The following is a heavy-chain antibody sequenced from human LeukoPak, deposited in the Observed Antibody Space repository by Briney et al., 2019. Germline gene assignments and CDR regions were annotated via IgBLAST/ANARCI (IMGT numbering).Heavy chain of an antibody. D-gene: IGHD1-14*01. CDR2: IYHSGST. CDR1: GGSISSGGYY. Sequence: SETLSLTCTVSGGSISSGGYYWSWIRQPPGKGLEWIGYIYHSGSTYYNPSLKSRVTISVDRSKNQFSLKLSSVTAADTAVYYCARDGNLGPIDYWGQGTLVTVSS. V-gene: IGHV4-30-2*01. CDR3: ARDGNLGPIDY. J-gene: IGHJ4*02.